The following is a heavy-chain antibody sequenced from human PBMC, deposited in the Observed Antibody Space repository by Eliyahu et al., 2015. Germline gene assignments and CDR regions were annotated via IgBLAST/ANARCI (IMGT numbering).Heavy chain of an antibody. D-gene: IGHD3-10*01. CDR2: IWYDGSNK. Sequence: QVQLVESGGGVVQPGRSLRLSCAASGFXFXXYGMHWVRQAPGKGLXWVAVIWYDGSNKYYAXSVKGRFTISRDNSKNTLYLQMNSLRAEDTAVYYCARDRSVPLTMVRGVMEYWGQGTLVTVSS. V-gene: IGHV3-33*01. CDR1: GFXFXXYG. CDR3: ARDRSVPLTMVRGVMEY. J-gene: IGHJ4*02.